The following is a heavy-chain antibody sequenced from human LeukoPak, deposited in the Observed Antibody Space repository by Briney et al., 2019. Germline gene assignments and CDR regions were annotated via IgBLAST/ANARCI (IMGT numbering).Heavy chain of an antibody. Sequence: SETLSLTCAVYGGSFSGYYWSWIRQPPGKGLEWIGEINHSGSTNHNPSLKSRVTISVDTPKNQFSLKLSSVTAADTAVYYCASQAAAAGPVDYWGQGTLVTVSS. V-gene: IGHV4-34*01. CDR2: INHSGST. CDR3: ASQAAAAGPVDY. J-gene: IGHJ4*02. CDR1: GGSFSGYY. D-gene: IGHD6-13*01.